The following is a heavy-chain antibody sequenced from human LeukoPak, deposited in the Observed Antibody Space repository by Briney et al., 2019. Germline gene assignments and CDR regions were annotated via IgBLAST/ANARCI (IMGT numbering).Heavy chain of an antibody. J-gene: IGHJ4*02. D-gene: IGHD5-24*01. V-gene: IGHV4-34*01. CDR2: INHSGST. CDR3: AGGRRDGYNLRNFDY. Sequence: SETLSLTCTVYGGSFSGYYWSWIRQPPGKGLEWIGEINHSGSTNYNPSLKSRVTISVDTSKNQFSLKLSSVTAADTAVYYCAGGRRDGYNLRNFDYWGQGTLVTVSS. CDR1: GGSFSGYY.